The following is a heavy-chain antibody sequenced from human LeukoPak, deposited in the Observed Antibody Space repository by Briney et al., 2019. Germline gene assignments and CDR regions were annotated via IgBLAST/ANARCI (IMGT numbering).Heavy chain of an antibody. Sequence: SQTLSLTCAISGDSVSSNGASWNWIRQSPSRGLEWLGRTYYRSQQWHTDYAPSVKGRITLNPDTSKNHFSLQLNSETPEDTAVYYCARGRDGYFDYWGQGTLVTVSS. CDR2: TYYRSQQWHT. J-gene: IGHJ4*02. V-gene: IGHV6-1*01. CDR1: GDSVSSNGAS. CDR3: ARGRDGYFDY. D-gene: IGHD5-24*01.